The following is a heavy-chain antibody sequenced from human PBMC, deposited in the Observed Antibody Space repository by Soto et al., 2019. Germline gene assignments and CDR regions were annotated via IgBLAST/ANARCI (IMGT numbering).Heavy chain of an antibody. D-gene: IGHD3-22*01. J-gene: IGHJ6*02. CDR1: GYTFTSYD. CDR3: ATYYYDSSGSGYGMDV. V-gene: IGHV1-8*01. CDR2: MNPNSGNT. Sequence: QVQLVQSGAEVKKPGASVKVSCKASGYTFTSYDINWVRQATGQGLEWMGWMNPNSGNTGYAQKFQGRVTMNRNTSISTAYMELSSLRSEDTAVYYCATYYYDSSGSGYGMDVWGQGTTVTVSS.